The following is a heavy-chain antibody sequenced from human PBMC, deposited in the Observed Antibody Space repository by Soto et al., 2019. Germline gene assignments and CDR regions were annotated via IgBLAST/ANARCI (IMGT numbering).Heavy chain of an antibody. CDR2: ISGSGGST. D-gene: IGHD3-22*01. J-gene: IGHJ6*02. V-gene: IGHV3-23*01. Sequence: SWIRQPPGKGLEWVSAISGSGGSTYYADSVKGRFTISRDNSKNTLYLQMNSLRAEDTAVYYCAKDTNYDSSGYYYGPSVYYYYGMDVWGQGTTVTVSS. CDR3: AKDTNYDSSGYYYGPSVYYYYGMDV.